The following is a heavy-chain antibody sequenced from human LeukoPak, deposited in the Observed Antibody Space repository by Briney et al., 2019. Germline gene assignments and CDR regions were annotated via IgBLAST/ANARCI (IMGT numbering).Heavy chain of an antibody. CDR1: GYSFTSYW. D-gene: IGHD3-22*01. Sequence: GESLKISCKGSGYSFTSYWIGWVRQMPGKGLEGMGIIYPGDSDTRYSPSFQGQVTISADKSISTAYLQWSSLKASDTAMYYCARQKDSGGSGYYYYYYGMDVWGQGTTVTVSS. J-gene: IGHJ6*02. CDR3: ARQKDSGGSGYYYYYYGMDV. CDR2: IYPGDSDT. V-gene: IGHV5-51*01.